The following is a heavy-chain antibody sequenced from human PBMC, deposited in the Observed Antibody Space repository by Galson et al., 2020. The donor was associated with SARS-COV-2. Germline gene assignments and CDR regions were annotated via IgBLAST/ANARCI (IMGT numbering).Heavy chain of an antibody. J-gene: IGHJ4*02. V-gene: IGHV4-30-4*01. D-gene: IGHD3-3*01. Sequence: SETLSLTCTVSGGSISSGDYYWSWIRQPPGKGLEWIGYIYYSGSTYYNPSLKSRVTISVDTSKNQFSLKLSSVTAADTAVYYCARGRRFEGDFDYWGQGTLVTVSS. CDR2: IYYSGST. CDR3: ARGRRFEGDFDY. CDR1: GGSISSGDYY.